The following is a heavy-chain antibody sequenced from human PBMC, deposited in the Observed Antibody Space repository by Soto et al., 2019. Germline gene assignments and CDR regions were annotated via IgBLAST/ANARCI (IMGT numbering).Heavy chain of an antibody. D-gene: IGHD3-9*01. CDR3: ARRPLDYDILTGYPRPVGYYYMDV. J-gene: IGHJ6*03. V-gene: IGHV4-59*01. CDR1: GGSISSYY. Sequence: SETLSLTCTVSGGSISSYYWSWIRQPPGKGLEWIGYIYYSGSTNYNPSLKSRVTISVDTSKNQFSLKLSSVTAADTAVYYCARRPLDYDILTGYPRPVGYYYMDVWGKGTTVTVSS. CDR2: IYYSGST.